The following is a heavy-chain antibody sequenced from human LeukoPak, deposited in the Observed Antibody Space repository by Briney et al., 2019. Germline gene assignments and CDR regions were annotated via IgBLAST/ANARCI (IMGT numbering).Heavy chain of an antibody. CDR1: GYTFTSYD. V-gene: IGHV1-2*02. J-gene: IGHJ4*02. CDR3: ARKIAVAGSGVFDY. Sequence: ASVKVSCKASGYTFTSYDINWVRQAPGQGLEWMGWINPNSGGTNYAQKFQGRVTMTRDTSISTAYMELSRLRSDDTAVYYCARKIAVAGSGVFDYWGQGTLVTVSS. D-gene: IGHD6-19*01. CDR2: INPNSGGT.